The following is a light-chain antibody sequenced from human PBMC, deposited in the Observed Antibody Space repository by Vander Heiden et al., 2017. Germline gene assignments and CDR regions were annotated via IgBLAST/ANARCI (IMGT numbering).Light chain of an antibody. CDR2: AAS. V-gene: IGKV1-39*01. CDR1: QSISSY. CDR3: QQRDSTLRYT. J-gene: IGKJ2*01. Sequence: DIQMTQSPSSLSASVGDRVTITCRASQSISSYLNWYQQKPGKAPKLLIYAASSLQSGVPSRFSGSGSGTDFTLTISSLQPEDFATYYCQQRDSTLRYTFGQGTKLEIK.